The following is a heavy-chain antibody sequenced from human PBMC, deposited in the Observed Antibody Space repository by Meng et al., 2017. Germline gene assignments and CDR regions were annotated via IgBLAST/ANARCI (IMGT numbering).Heavy chain of an antibody. V-gene: IGHV3-30*01. Sequence: QVQWAESGGGVVQPGRSLRLSCAASGFTFSSYAMHWVRQAPGKGLEWVAVISYDGSNKYYADSVKGRFTISRDNSKNTLYLQMNSLRAEDTAVYYCARVPDAEWIQLWFAGADYWGQGTLVTVSS. J-gene: IGHJ4*02. CDR3: ARVPDAEWIQLWFAGADY. D-gene: IGHD5-18*01. CDR1: GFTFSSYA. CDR2: ISYDGSNK.